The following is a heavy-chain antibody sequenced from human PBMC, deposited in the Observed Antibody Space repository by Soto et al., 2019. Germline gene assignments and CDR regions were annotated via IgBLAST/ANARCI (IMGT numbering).Heavy chain of an antibody. CDR2: ISGSGGST. CDR3: AKPWYGDVHYYFDY. D-gene: IGHD4-17*01. V-gene: IGHV3-23*01. CDR1: GFTFSSYA. Sequence: EVQLLESGGGLVQPGGSLRLSFAASGFTFSSYAMSWVRQAPGKGLEWVSAISGSGGSTYYADSVKGRFTISRDNSKNTLYLHMNSLRAEDTAVYYCAKPWYGDVHYYFDYWGQGTLVTVSS. J-gene: IGHJ4*02.